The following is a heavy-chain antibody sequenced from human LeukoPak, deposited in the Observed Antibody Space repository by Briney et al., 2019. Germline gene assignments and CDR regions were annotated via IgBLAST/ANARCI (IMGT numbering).Heavy chain of an antibody. CDR1: GFTFSSYA. J-gene: IGHJ6*03. CDR2: IRYDGSNK. CDR3: AKNYGDYRYYYYYYMDV. D-gene: IGHD4-17*01. Sequence: PGGSLRLSCAASGFTFSSYAMHWVRQAPGKGLEWVAFIRYDGSNKYYADSVKGRFTISRDNSKNTLYLQMNSLRAEDTAVYYCAKNYGDYRYYYYYYMDVWGKGTTVTISS. V-gene: IGHV3-30*02.